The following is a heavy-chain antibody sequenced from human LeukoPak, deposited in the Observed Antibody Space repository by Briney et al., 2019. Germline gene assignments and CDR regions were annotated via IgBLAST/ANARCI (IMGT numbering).Heavy chain of an antibody. CDR3: ARGVVVSATDHFDY. J-gene: IGHJ4*02. D-gene: IGHD2-15*01. Sequence: PGGSLRLSCAASGFTFSSYSMNWVRQAPGKGLEWVSSISRSSSYIYYGDSVKGRFTISRDNAKNSLYLQMNSLRAEDTAVYYCARGVVVSATDHFDYWGQGTLVTVSS. V-gene: IGHV3-21*01. CDR1: GFTFSSYS. CDR2: ISRSSSYI.